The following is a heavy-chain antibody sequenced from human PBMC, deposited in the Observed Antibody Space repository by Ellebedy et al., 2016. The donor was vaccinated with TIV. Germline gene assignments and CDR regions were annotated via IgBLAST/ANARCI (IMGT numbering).Heavy chain of an antibody. CDR1: GGTFSSYA. V-gene: IGHV1-69*13. CDR2: IIPIFGTA. D-gene: IGHD5-24*01. Sequence: SVKVSCXASGGTFSSYAISWVRQAPGQGLEWMGGIIPIFGTANYAQKFQGRVTITADESTSTAYMELSSLRSEDTAVYYCARGQMATITGAYFDYWGQGTLVTVSS. CDR3: ARGQMATITGAYFDY. J-gene: IGHJ4*02.